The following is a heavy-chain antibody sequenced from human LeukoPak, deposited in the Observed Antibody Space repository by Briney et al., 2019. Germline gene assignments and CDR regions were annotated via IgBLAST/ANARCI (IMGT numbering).Heavy chain of an antibody. CDR2: ISGTGGST. V-gene: IGHV3-23*01. CDR1: GFTFSSYS. CDR3: ARWRFQLLDF. D-gene: IGHD2-2*01. Sequence: GGSLRLSCAASGFTFSSYSMNWVRQAPGKGLEWVSAISGTGGSTYYADSVKGRFTISRDNSKNTLYLQMNSLRAEDTAVYYCARWRFQLLDFWGQGTLVTVSS. J-gene: IGHJ4*02.